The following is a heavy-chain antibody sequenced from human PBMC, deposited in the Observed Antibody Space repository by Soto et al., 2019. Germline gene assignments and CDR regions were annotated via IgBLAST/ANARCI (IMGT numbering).Heavy chain of an antibody. V-gene: IGHV1-8*01. Sequence: QVQLVQSGAEVKKPGASVKVSCKASGYTFTSYDINWVRQATGQGLEWMGWMNPNSGNTGYAQKFQGRVTMTRNTSISTAYMDLRILRSEDTAVDDCARWPDGYYYYGMDVWGQGTTVTVSS. J-gene: IGHJ6*02. CDR3: ARWPDGYYYYGMDV. CDR2: MNPNSGNT. CDR1: GYTFTSYD.